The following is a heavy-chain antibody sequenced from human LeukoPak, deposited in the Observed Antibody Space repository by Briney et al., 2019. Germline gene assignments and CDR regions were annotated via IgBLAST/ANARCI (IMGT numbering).Heavy chain of an antibody. CDR2: IYSGGST. CDR3: AKAVRLGARSPREDYFDY. Sequence: PGGSLRLSCAASGFTVSSNYMSWVRQAPGKGLEWVSVIYSGGSTYYADSVKGRFTISRDNSKNTLYLQMNSLRAEDTAVYYCAKAVRLGARSPREDYFDYWGQGTLVTVSS. J-gene: IGHJ4*02. D-gene: IGHD3-16*01. V-gene: IGHV3-53*01. CDR1: GFTVSSNY.